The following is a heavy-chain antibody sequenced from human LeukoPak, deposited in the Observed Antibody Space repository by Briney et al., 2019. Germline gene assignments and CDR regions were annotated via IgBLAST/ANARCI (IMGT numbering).Heavy chain of an antibody. CDR2: IYSGGST. V-gene: IGHV3-66*01. Sequence: GGSLRLSCAASGFTVSSNYMSWVRQAPGKGLEWVSVIYSGGSTYYADSVKGRFTISRDNSKNTLYLQMNSLRAEDTAVYYCARVLRGYSSSWYLDPWGQGTLVTVSS. CDR1: GFTVSSNY. J-gene: IGHJ5*02. D-gene: IGHD6-13*01. CDR3: ARVLRGYSSSWYLDP.